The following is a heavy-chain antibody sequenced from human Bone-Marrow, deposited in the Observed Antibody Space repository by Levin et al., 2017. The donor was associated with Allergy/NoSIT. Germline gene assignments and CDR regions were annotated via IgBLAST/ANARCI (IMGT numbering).Heavy chain of an antibody. V-gene: IGHV3-43*01. Sequence: GESLKISCAASGFTFDDYTMHWVRQAPGKGLEWVSLISWDGGSTYYADSVKGRFTISRDNSKNSLYLQMNSLRTEDTALYYCAKVAQEERFGGGYFDYWGQGTLVTVSS. J-gene: IGHJ4*02. CDR1: GFTFDDYT. D-gene: IGHD3-16*01. CDR2: ISWDGGST. CDR3: AKVAQEERFGGGYFDY.